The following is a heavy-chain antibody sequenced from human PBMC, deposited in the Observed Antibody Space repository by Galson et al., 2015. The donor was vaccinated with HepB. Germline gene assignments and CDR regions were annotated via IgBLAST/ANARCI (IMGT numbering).Heavy chain of an antibody. D-gene: IGHD3-3*01. CDR2: ISYDGSNK. Sequence: SLRLSCAASGFTFRNHAMHWVRQAPGKGLEWVAVISYDGSNKYYADSVKGRFTISRDNSKNTLYLQMNSLRAEDTAVYYCARGVGNTIFGVVTALFDIWGQGTMVTVSS. V-gene: IGHV3-30-3*01. CDR3: ARGVGNTIFGVVTALFDI. J-gene: IGHJ3*02. CDR1: GFTFRNHA.